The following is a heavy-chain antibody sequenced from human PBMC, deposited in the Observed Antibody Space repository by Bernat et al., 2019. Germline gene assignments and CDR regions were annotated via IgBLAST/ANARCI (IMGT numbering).Heavy chain of an antibody. J-gene: IGHJ3*02. CDR3: ARDVYSSTSCYLAMMTDAFDI. D-gene: IGHD2-2*01. CDR2: ISAYNGNT. V-gene: IGHV1-18*01. CDR1: GYTFTSYG. Sequence: QVQLVQSGAEVKKPGASVKVSCKASGYTFTSYGISWVRQAPGQGLEWMGWISAYNGNTNYAQKLQGRVTMTTDTSTSTAYMELRSLRSDDTAVYDCARDVYSSTSCYLAMMTDAFDIWGQGTMVTVSS.